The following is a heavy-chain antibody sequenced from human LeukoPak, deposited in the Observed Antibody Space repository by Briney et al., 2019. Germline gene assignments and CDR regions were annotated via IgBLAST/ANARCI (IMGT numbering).Heavy chain of an antibody. Sequence: GGSLRLSCAASGFTFSSYWTHWVRQTPGKGLVWVSRINNDGSGTTYADSVKGRFTISRDNAKNTLYLQMNSLRPEDTAVYYCASYSGGYWGQGTLVTVSS. CDR3: ASYSGGY. CDR2: INNDGSGT. CDR1: GFTFSSYW. D-gene: IGHD2-15*01. V-gene: IGHV3-74*01. J-gene: IGHJ4*02.